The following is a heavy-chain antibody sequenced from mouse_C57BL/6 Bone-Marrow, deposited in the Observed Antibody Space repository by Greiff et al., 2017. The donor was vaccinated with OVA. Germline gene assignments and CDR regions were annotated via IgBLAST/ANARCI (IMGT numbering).Heavy chain of an antibody. CDR1: GYTFTSYG. J-gene: IGHJ2*01. Sequence: VKLQESGAELARPGASVKLSCKASGYTFTSYGISWVKQRTGQGLEWIGEIYPRSGNTYYNEKFKGKATLTADKSSSTAYMELRSLTSEDSAVYFCAREDYYGRDDYWGQGTTLTVSS. CDR2: IYPRSGNT. V-gene: IGHV1-81*01. CDR3: AREDYYGRDDY. D-gene: IGHD1-1*01.